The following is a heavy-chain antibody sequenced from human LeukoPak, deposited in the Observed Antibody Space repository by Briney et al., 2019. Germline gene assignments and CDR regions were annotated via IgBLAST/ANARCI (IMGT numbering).Heavy chain of an antibody. D-gene: IGHD4-17*01. CDR1: GFTFSSYA. J-gene: IGHJ4*02. V-gene: IGHV3-23*01. CDR3: AKDLLMTAVATFDY. Sequence: PGRSLRLSCAASGFTFSSYAMNWVRQAPGKGLEWVAAISGTGDSTFYADSVKGRFTVSRDNSKNTLYLQMNSLRAEDTAIYYCAKDLLMTAVATFDYCGQGTLVTVSS. CDR2: ISGTGDST.